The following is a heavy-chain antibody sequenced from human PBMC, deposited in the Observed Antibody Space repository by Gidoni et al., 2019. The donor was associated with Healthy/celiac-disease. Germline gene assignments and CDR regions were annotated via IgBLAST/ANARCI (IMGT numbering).Heavy chain of an antibody. CDR1: GCTFSSYA. D-gene: IGHD6-13*01. V-gene: IGHV3-23*01. Sequence: EVQLLESGGGLVQPGGSLRLSCAASGCTFSSYAMSWVRQAPGKGLEWVSAISGSGGSTYYADSVKGRFTISRDNSKNTLYLQMNSLRAEDTAVYYCAKASSSSWYAAQYDWGQGTLVTVSS. J-gene: IGHJ4*02. CDR2: ISGSGGST. CDR3: AKASSSSWYAAQYD.